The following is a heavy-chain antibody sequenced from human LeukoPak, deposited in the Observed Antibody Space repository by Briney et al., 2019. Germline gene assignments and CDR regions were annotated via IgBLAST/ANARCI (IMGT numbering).Heavy chain of an antibody. CDR1: GGAITSGGYS. Sequence: SETLSLTCTVSGGAITSGGYSWNWIRQPPGKGLEWIGCIYDRGPTNYNPSLKSRVTISVDTSKNQFSLKLSSVTAADTAVYYCASGIAADLYWGQGTLVTVSS. J-gene: IGHJ4*02. CDR2: IYDRGPT. V-gene: IGHV4-30-2*01. D-gene: IGHD6-13*01. CDR3: ASGIAADLY.